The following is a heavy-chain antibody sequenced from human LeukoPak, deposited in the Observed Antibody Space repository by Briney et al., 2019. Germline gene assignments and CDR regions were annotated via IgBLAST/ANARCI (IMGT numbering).Heavy chain of an antibody. CDR2: IYYSGST. J-gene: IGHJ3*02. Sequence: PSETLSLTCTVSGGSISSYYWSWIRQPPGKGLEWIGYIYYSGSTSYNPSLKSRVTISVDTSKNQFSLKLSSVTAADTAVYYCARVGTTADAFDIWGQGTMVTVSS. CDR3: ARVGTTADAFDI. V-gene: IGHV4-59*01. CDR1: GGSISSYY. D-gene: IGHD4-17*01.